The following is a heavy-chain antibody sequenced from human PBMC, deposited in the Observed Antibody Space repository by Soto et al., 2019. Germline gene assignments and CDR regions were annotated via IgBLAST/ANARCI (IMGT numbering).Heavy chain of an antibody. CDR1: GYTFTSYG. D-gene: IGHD3-10*01. V-gene: IGHV1-18*01. J-gene: IGHJ5*02. CDR2: ISAYNGNT. CDR3: ARDAGITMVRGVMPGGET. Sequence: QVQLVQSGAEVKKPGASVKVSCKASGYTFTSYGISWVRQAPGQGPEWKGWISAYNGNTNYAQKLQGRVTMTTDTSTNTAYMELRSLRSDDTAVYYCARDAGITMVRGVMPGGETWGQGTLVTVSS.